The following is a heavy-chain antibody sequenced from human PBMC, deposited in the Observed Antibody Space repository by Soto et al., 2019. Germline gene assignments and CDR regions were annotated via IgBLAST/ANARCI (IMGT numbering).Heavy chain of an antibody. CDR1: GDSISSNNNY. CDR2: ISYSGTT. J-gene: IGHJ5*02. D-gene: IGHD6-6*01. Sequence: SETLSLTCTVSGDSISSNNNYWSWIRQPPGEGLEWIGFISYSGTTSYSPSLKSRVTISVDTSKNQFSLKLSSVTAADTAVYYCARERPDGARLDPWGQGTLVTVSS. CDR3: ARERPDGARLDP. V-gene: IGHV4-30-4*01.